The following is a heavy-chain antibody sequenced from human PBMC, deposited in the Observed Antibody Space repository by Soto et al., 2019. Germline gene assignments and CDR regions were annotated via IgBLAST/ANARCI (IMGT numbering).Heavy chain of an antibody. CDR2: ISGYNGET. CDR3: ARGGSSWSAEYYQH. V-gene: IGHV1-18*01. Sequence: QVQLVQSGAEVKKPGASVKVSCKASGYTFTNYGINWVRQAPGQGPEWMGWISGYNGETKYAQSHHGRGTMTTDTSTSTAYMELRSLRSDDTAVYYCARGGSSWSAEYYQHWGQGTLVIVSS. J-gene: IGHJ1*01. CDR1: GYTFTNYG. D-gene: IGHD6-13*01.